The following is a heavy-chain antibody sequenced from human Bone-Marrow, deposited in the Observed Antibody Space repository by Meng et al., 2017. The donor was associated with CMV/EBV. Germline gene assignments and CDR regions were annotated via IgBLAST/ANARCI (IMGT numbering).Heavy chain of an antibody. CDR2: TYYRSKWYN. V-gene: IGHV6-1*01. CDR1: GDSVSSNSAA. J-gene: IGHJ6*02. Sequence: LRLSCAISGDSVSSNSAAWNWIRQSPSRGLEWLGRTYYRSKWYNDYAITVKSRITIKPDTSKNQFSLQLNSVTPEDTAVEYCERDYYDSGGYYYTEGYYHGLDVWGQGTTVTVSS. CDR3: ERDYYDSGGYYYTEGYYHGLDV. D-gene: IGHD3-22*01.